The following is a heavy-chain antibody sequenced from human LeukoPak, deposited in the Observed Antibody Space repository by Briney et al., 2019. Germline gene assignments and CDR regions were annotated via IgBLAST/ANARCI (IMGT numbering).Heavy chain of an antibody. CDR3: AGGEYSYYDSSGYYLSY. V-gene: IGHV4-59*08. D-gene: IGHD3-22*01. J-gene: IGHJ4*02. Sequence: PSETLSLTCTVSGGSISSYYWSWIRQPPGKGLEWIGYIYYSGSTNYNPSLKSRVTISVDTSKNRFSLKLSSVTAADTAVYYCAGGEYSYYDSSGYYLSYWGQGTLVTVSS. CDR2: IYYSGST. CDR1: GGSISSYY.